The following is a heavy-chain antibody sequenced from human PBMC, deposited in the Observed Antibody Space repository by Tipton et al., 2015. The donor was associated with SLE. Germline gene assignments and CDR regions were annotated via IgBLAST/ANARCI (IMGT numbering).Heavy chain of an antibody. D-gene: IGHD5-18*01. CDR3: ARLRYRGYSYGSGYYYGMDV. CDR2: INHSGST. Sequence: TLSLTCTVSRGSLSSGSYYRSWIRQPPGTGLEWFGEINHSGSTNYNPSLQSRETISVDTSKNQFSLKLSTVTAADTAAYYCARLRYRGYSYGSGYYYGMDVGGQETTVTVSS. V-gene: IGHV4-39*07. CDR1: RGSLSSGSYY. J-gene: IGHJ6*02.